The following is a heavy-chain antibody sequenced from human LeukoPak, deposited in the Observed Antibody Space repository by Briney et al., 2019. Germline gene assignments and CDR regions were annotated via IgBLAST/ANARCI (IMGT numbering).Heavy chain of an antibody. J-gene: IGHJ3*01. Sequence: KARGSLRLSCAASRFTFSDYTMNWVRQAPGKGLQWVSSISSSSSYIYYADSVKGRFTISRDNAKNSLYLQMNSLRAEDTAVYYCARHTNLLRPASDAFAFWGQGTMVTVSS. CDR1: RFTFSDYT. V-gene: IGHV3-21*01. D-gene: IGHD1-14*01. CDR3: ARHTNLLRPASDAFAF. CDR2: ISSSSSYI.